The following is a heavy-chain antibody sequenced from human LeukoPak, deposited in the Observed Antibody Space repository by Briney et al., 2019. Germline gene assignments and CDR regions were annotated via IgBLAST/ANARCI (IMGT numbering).Heavy chain of an antibody. V-gene: IGHV3-11*04. CDR3: AGGRGSSGESDY. J-gene: IGHJ4*02. CDR1: GFTFSDYY. D-gene: IGHD5-12*01. Sequence: GGSLRLSCAVSGFTFSDYYMSWIRQAPGKGLEWVSYITGSGNNIYYADSVKGRFTISRDNAKNSLYLQMNSLRAEDTAVFYCAGGRGSSGESDYWGQGTLVTVSS. CDR2: ITGSGNNI.